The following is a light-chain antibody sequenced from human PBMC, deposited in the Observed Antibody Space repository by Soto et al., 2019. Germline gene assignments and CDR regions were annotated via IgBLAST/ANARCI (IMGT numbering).Light chain of an antibody. V-gene: IGLV2-14*03. J-gene: IGLJ1*01. CDR3: TSYTSSSTYV. CDR2: DVS. Sequence: QSVLTQPASVSGSPGQSITISCTGTSSDVGGYNYVSWYQHHPGKAPKLMIYDVSNRPSGVSNRFSASKSGNTASLTISGLQAADEADYYCTSYTSSSTYVFGTGTKLTVL. CDR1: SSDVGGYNY.